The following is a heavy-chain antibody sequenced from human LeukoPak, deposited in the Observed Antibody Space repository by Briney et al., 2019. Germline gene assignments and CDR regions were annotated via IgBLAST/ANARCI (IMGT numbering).Heavy chain of an antibody. CDR1: GFTFSSDS. Sequence: AGSLRLSRAASGFTFSSDSMNWVRQAPGKGLEWVSSISSSISYIYYTDSVKGRFTISRDNAKNSLYLQMNSLRAEDTAVYYCAIVYGSGSYRDYWGQGTLVTVSS. CDR3: AIVYGSGSYRDY. V-gene: IGHV3-21*01. D-gene: IGHD3-10*01. CDR2: ISSSISYI. J-gene: IGHJ4*02.